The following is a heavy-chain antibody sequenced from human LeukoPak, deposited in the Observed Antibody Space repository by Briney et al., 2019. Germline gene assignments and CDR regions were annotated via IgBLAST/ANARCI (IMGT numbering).Heavy chain of an antibody. Sequence: ASVKVSCKASGYTFTSYDINWVRQATGQGLEWMGWMNPNSGNTGYAQKFQGRVTITRNTSISTAYMELSSLRSEDTAVYYCARSTTVTVGYYYYYYMDVWGKGTTVTVS. D-gene: IGHD4-17*01. CDR2: MNPNSGNT. V-gene: IGHV1-8*03. CDR1: GYTFTSYD. CDR3: ARSTTVTVGYYYYYYMDV. J-gene: IGHJ6*03.